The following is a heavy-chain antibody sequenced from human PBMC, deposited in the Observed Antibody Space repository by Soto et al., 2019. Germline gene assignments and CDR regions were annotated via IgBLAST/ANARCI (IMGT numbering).Heavy chain of an antibody. J-gene: IGHJ6*04. D-gene: IGHD6-13*01. Sequence: SETLSLTCAVYGGSFSGYYWSWIRQPPGKGLEWIGEINHSGSTNYKPSLKSRVTISVDTPKNLFSLKLSSVTAAETAVYYCARESPGIAAACTVYYYCVRDVGGKGTTVTVSA. CDR1: GGSFSGYY. CDR3: ARESPGIAAACTVYYYCVRDV. CDR2: INHSGST. V-gene: IGHV4-34*01.